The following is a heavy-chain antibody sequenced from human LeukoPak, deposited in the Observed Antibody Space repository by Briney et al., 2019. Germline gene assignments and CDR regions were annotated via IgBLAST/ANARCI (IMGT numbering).Heavy chain of an antibody. J-gene: IGHJ4*02. D-gene: IGHD3-16*01. CDR3: ARGRGNFDY. V-gene: IGHV4-59*01. CDR1: GGSISSYY. CDR2: IYYSGST. Sequence: SETLSLTCTVSGGSISSYYWSWIRQPPGKGLEWIGYIYYSGSTNYNPSLKSRVTISVDTSKNQFSLKLSSVTAADTAVYYCARGRGNFDYWGQGTLVAVSS.